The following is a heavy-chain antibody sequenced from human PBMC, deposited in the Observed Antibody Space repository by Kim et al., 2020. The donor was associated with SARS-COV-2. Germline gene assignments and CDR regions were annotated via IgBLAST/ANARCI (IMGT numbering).Heavy chain of an antibody. Sequence: TNYSPSFQGDVTNSADKSISTAYLQWSSLKASDTAMYYCARGGYPGAFDIWGQGTMVTVSS. D-gene: IGHD6-25*01. CDR3: ARGGYPGAFDI. J-gene: IGHJ3*02. V-gene: IGHV5-10-1*01. CDR2: T.